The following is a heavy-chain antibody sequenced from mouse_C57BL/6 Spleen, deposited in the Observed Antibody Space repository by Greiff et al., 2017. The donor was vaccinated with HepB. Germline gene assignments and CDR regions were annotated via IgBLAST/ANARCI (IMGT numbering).Heavy chain of an antibody. V-gene: IGHV2-2*01. J-gene: IGHJ2*01. CDR1: GFALTSYG. CDR3: VRNRGITTTRTGGYCFDY. Sequence: VQLQQSGPGLVQPSQSLSITCTVSGFALTSYGVHWVRQSPGQGLEWLGVIWRGGSTDCNAAFIYRLSISKDNSKSQVFFKMNSLQADDTAIYCCVRNRGITTTRTGGYCFDYWGQGTTLTVSS. CDR2: IWRGGST. D-gene: IGHD2-4*01.